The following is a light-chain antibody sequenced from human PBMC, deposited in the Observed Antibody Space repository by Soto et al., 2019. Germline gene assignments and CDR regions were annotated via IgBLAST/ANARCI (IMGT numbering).Light chain of an antibody. V-gene: IGLV1-44*01. CDR2: NNH. Sequence: QSVLTQPPSASGTPGQRVIISCSGSSSNIGSHTANWYQQLPGTAPKLLISNNHRRPSGVPERFSASRSGASASLAISGLQSEDEADYYCGAWDGTLNVWVFGGGTKLTVL. J-gene: IGLJ3*02. CDR3: GAWDGTLNVWV. CDR1: SSNIGSHT.